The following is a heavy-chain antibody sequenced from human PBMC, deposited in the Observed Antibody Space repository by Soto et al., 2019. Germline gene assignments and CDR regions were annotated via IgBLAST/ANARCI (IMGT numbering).Heavy chain of an antibody. CDR2: VIPILGTT. V-gene: IGHV1-69*12. CDR3: ARHAGTYYYNDILV. J-gene: IGHJ6*02. Sequence: QVQLVQSGAEVKKPGSSVKVSCKASGGSFSTYAISWVRHAPGQGLEWMGGVIPILGTTNNAQKFQGRVTITADESTGTAYIELASLRSDPTAMYNCARHAGTYYYNDILVWGQGTTVIVSS. CDR1: GGSFSTYA. D-gene: IGHD1-7*01.